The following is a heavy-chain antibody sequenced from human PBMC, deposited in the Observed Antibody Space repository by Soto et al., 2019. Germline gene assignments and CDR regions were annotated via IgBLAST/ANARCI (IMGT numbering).Heavy chain of an antibody. V-gene: IGHV3-74*01. D-gene: IGHD2-8*01. CDR1: GFTFSSYW. Sequence: EVQLVESGGGLVQPGGSLRLSCAASGFTFSSYWMHWVRQAPGKGLVWVSRINSDGSSTSYADSVKGRFTISRDNAKNTLNLQMNSLRAEDTAVYYCARYKDCTNRVCYYFDYWGQGTLVTVSA. CDR2: INSDGSST. J-gene: IGHJ4*02. CDR3: ARYKDCTNRVCYYFDY.